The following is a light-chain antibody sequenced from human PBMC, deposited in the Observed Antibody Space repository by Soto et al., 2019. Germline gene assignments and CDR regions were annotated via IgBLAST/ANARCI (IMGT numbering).Light chain of an antibody. CDR1: QSVSSY. J-gene: IGKJ5*01. Sequence: DIVLTQSPPTLSINPFEIATLSCSSIQSVSSYLAWYQQKPGQAPRLLIYDASNRATGIPARFSGSGSGTDFTLTISSLEPEDFAVYYCQHRSDWPPAVTFGQGTRLEMK. CDR3: QHRSDWPPAVT. V-gene: IGKV3-11*01. CDR2: DAS.